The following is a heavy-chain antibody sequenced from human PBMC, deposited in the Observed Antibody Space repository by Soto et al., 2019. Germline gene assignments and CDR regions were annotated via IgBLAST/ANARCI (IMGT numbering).Heavy chain of an antibody. CDR3: ARDSGSSRGWFDT. D-gene: IGHD6-6*01. CDR2: IIPIFGTA. V-gene: IGHV1-69*01. J-gene: IGHJ5*02. Sequence: GXSGKVSCPASGGTFSSYALSWVRQAPGQGLELMGGIIPIFGTANYAQKFQGRVTITADESTSTAYMELSSLRSEDTAVYYCARDSGSSRGWFDTWGQGTLVTVSS. CDR1: GGTFSSYA.